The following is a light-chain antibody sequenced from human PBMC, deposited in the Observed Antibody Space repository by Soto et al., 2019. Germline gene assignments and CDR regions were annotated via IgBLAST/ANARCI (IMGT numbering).Light chain of an antibody. CDR1: SSNIGAGYN. CDR2: GDI. Sequence: QSVLTQPPSVSAARGQRVTNSCTGSSSNIGAGYNVHWYQQLPGTAPKLLIYGDIDRPSGVPDRFSGSKSGTSASLAITGLQAEDEADYYCQSYDSSLRGVLFGGGTKLTVL. J-gene: IGLJ2*01. V-gene: IGLV1-40*01. CDR3: QSYDSSLRGVL.